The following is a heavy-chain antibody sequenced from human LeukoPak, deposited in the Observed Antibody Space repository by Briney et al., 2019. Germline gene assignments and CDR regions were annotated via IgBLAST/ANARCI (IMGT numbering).Heavy chain of an antibody. V-gene: IGHV3-7*01. D-gene: IGHD1/OR15-1a*01. Sequence: GGSPRLSCAASGFTSSTYWVTWVRQAPGKGLEWVANINQDGSARHYVDSAKGRFTISRDNAKNSLYLQMSSLRAEDTAVYYCAIAAGWEQAYWGQGTLVTVSS. CDR1: GFTSSTYW. CDR2: INQDGSAR. CDR3: AIAAGWEQAY. J-gene: IGHJ4*02.